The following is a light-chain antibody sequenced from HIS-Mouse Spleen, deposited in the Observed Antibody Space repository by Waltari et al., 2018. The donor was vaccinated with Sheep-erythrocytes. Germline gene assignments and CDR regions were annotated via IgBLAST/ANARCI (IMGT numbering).Light chain of an antibody. CDR3: QQSYSTPPLT. V-gene: IGKV1-39*01. Sequence: DIQMTQSPSSLSASVGDRVTSTCRASQSISSYLNWYQQKPGKAPKLRIYAASSLQSGVPSRFSCSGSGTDFALTISRLQPEDFATYYFQQSYSTPPLTFGGGTKVEIK. CDR1: QSISSY. J-gene: IGKJ4*01. CDR2: AAS.